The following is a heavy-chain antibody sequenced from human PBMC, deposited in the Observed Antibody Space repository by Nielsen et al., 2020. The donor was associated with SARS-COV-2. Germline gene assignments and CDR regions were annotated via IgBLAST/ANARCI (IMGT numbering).Heavy chain of an antibody. CDR1: GYTFTKYG. CDR2: ISGNSGSA. V-gene: IGHV1-18*04. D-gene: IGHD3-22*01. Sequence: ASVKVSCKASGYTFTKYGISWVRQAPGQGLEWMGWISGNSGSATYVKKFLGRVIMTTDTSTSTAYLEVRSLRSDDTAVYYCASSAPPSGFNWFDPWGQGTLVTVSS. CDR3: ASSAPPSGFNWFDP. J-gene: IGHJ5*02.